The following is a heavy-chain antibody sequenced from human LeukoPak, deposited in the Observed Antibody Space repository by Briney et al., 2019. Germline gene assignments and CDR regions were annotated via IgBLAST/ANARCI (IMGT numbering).Heavy chain of an antibody. V-gene: IGHV4-34*01. Sequence: KPSETLSLTCAVYGGSFSGYYWSWIRQPPGKGLEWIGEINHSGSTNYNPSLKSRVTISVDTSKNPFSLKLSSVTAADTAVYYCARVGDQYSSSPLNYFDYWGQGTLVTVSS. CDR2: INHSGST. D-gene: IGHD6-13*01. CDR3: ARVGDQYSSSPLNYFDY. J-gene: IGHJ4*02. CDR1: GGSFSGYY.